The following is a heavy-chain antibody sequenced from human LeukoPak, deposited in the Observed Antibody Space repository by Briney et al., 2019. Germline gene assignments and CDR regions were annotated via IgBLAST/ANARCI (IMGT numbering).Heavy chain of an antibody. V-gene: IGHV1-69*13. CDR3: ARAYSGYDFFDY. CDR2: IIPIFGIA. D-gene: IGHD5-12*01. J-gene: IGHJ4*02. CDR1: GGTFSRYA. Sequence: SVKVSCKASGGTFSRYAISWVRQAPGQGLEWMGGIIPIFGIANYAQKFQGRVTITADESTSTAYMEASSLRSEDTAVYYCARAYSGYDFFDYWGQGILVTVSS.